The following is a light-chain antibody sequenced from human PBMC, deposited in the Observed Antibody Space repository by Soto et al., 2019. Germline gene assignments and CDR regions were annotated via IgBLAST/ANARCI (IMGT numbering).Light chain of an antibody. V-gene: IGLV2-8*01. CDR3: SSYAGSNNF. CDR2: EVN. J-gene: IGLJ7*01. CDR1: SSDVGGYNY. Sequence: QSALTQPPSASGSPGQSVAISCTGTSSDVGGYNYVSWYQQHPGKAPKLMIYEVNKRPSGVPDRFSGSKSGNTASLTVSGLQADDEADYYCSSYAGSNNFFGGGTQLTVL.